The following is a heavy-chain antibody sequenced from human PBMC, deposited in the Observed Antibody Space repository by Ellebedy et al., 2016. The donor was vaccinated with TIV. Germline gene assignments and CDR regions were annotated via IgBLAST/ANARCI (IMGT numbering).Heavy chain of an antibody. V-gene: IGHV4-59*08. J-gene: IGHJ6*02. Sequence: PGGSLRLSCSVSGGYISSNFWGWIRQAPGKGLEWIGYAYYNGSTNYSPSLKSRVTISLDRSKRQFSLRLRSVTAADTAVYYCARTFFDWSNWYNDYYYGMDVWGQGTTVTVSS. CDR2: AYYNGST. CDR1: GGYISSNF. CDR3: ARTFFDWSNWYNDYYYGMDV. D-gene: IGHD1/OR15-1a*01.